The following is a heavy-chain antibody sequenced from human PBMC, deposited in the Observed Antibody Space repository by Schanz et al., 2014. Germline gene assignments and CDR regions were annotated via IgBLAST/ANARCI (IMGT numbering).Heavy chain of an antibody. Sequence: EVLLVESGGGLVKPGGSLRLSCEASGFTFITYTMNWVRQVPGKGLEWLSYIATSSSTRHYADSVKGRVTISRDNSKNTLYLQMNSLRAEDTAVYYCARDLEGYDGGGGGFDPWGQGTLVTVSS. J-gene: IGHJ5*02. V-gene: IGHV3-21*02. CDR3: ARDLEGYDGGGGGFDP. CDR2: IATSSSTR. CDR1: GFTFITYT. D-gene: IGHD2-21*01.